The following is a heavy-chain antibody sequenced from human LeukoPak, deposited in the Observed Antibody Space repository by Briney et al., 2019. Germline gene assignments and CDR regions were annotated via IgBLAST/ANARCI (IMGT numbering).Heavy chain of an antibody. CDR3: ARALYYGSGSLHTYYYYGMDV. V-gene: IGHV3-23*01. CDR1: GFTFTSFA. CDR2: ISGNGDST. D-gene: IGHD3-10*01. Sequence: GGSLRLSCAASGFTFTSFAMNWVRQAPGKGLEWVSAISGNGDSTYYAGSVKGRFTISRDNSKNTLYLQMISLRAEDTAVYYCARALYYGSGSLHTYYYYGMDVWGQGTTVTVSS. J-gene: IGHJ6*02.